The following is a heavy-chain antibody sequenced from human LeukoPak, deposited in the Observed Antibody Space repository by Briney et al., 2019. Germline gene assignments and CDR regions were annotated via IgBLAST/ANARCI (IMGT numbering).Heavy chain of an antibody. V-gene: IGHV1-69*06. CDR3: ASQTREQQLVHSGNYYFDY. J-gene: IGHJ4*02. D-gene: IGHD6-13*01. CDR2: IIPIFGTA. CDR1: GGTLSSYA. Sequence: SVKVSCKASGGTLSSYAISWVRQAPGQGLEWMGGIIPIFGTANYAQKFQGRVTITADKSTSTAYMELSNLRSEDTAVYYCASQTREQQLVHSGNYYFDYWGQGTLVTVSS.